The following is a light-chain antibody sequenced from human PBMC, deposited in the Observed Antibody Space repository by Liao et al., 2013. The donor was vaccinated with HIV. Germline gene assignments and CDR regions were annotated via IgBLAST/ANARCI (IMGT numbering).Light chain of an antibody. CDR3: QVWDSSSDHRV. CDR1: RLGDKY. J-gene: IGLJ3*02. V-gene: IGLV3-1*01. Sequence: SYEVTQPPSVSVSPGQTASIPCSGDRLGDKYTCWYQQKPGQSPVLVIYQDSKRPSGIPERFSGSNSGNTATLTISRVEAGDEADYYCQVWDSSSDHRVFGGETKLTVL. CDR2: QDS.